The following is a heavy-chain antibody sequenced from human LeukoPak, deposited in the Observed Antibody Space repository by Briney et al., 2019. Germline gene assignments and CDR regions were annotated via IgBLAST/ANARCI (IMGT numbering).Heavy chain of an antibody. CDR3: ARDLKTNYDALTGYFDY. J-gene: IGHJ4*02. D-gene: IGHD3-9*01. V-gene: IGHV3-33*01. Sequence: GGSLRLPCTASGFTFGDYTMSWFRRAPGKGLEWVAVIWYDGGNKYYADSVKGRFTISRDNSKNTLRLQMDSLRAEDTAVYYCARDLKTNYDALTGYFDYWGQGTLVTVSS. CDR1: GFTFGDYT. CDR2: IWYDGGNK.